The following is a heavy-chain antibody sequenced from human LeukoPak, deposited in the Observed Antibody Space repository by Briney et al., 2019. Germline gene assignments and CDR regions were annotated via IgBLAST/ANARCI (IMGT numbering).Heavy chain of an antibody. J-gene: IGHJ4*02. V-gene: IGHV3-23*01. CDR1: GFTFSTYA. CDR3: AKDLIWLAYYLDH. Sequence: TGGSLRLSCAASGFTFSTYAMSWVRQAPGKGLEWVSAISGSDGGTYYADSVRGRFAISRDNSKSTLYLQMNSLRAEDTAVYYCAKDLIWLAYYLDHWGQGTLVTVSS. D-gene: IGHD6-19*01. CDR2: ISGSDGGT.